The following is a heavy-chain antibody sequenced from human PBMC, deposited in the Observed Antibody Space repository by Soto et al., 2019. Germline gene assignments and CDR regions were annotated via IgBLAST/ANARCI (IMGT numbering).Heavy chain of an antibody. CDR3: AREGWPLLQTGMDV. D-gene: IGHD2-15*01. J-gene: IGHJ6*02. V-gene: IGHV3-48*02. Sequence: EVQLVESGGGLKQPGGSLRLSCAASGFTFRSYSMNWVRQAAGKGLEWVSYISSSNRTINYADSVKGRFIISRDNAKNPLYLQMHSLRDEDTAVYYCAREGWPLLQTGMDVWGQGTTVTVSS. CDR2: ISSSNRTI. CDR1: GFTFRSYS.